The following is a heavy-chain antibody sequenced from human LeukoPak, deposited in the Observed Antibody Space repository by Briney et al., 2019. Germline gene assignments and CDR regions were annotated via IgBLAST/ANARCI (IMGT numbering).Heavy chain of an antibody. CDR3: TRNGGGLGI. Sequence: GGSLRLSCAASGFTFGNYDYVWVRQAPGKGLEWVSAISRSGGITNYADSVKGRFTVSRDNSMNTLYLRMTSLRAEDTAIYYCTRNGGGLGIWGQGTMVTVS. V-gene: IGHV3-23*01. CDR2: ISRSGGIT. D-gene: IGHD3-16*01. J-gene: IGHJ3*02. CDR1: GFTFGNYD.